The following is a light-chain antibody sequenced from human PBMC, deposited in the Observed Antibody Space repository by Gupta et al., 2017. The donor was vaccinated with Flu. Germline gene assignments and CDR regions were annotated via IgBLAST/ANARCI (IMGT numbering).Light chain of an antibody. CDR2: STN. Sequence: QTVVTQEPSVTVSPGGTVTLTCASSTGAVTNAYYPNWFQQKPGGAPRALIYSTNYKQSWTPARFSGSLLGDKAALTLSDAQPEDEADYYCLLYDGDSQGVFGGGTKLTVL. CDR1: TGAVTNAYY. J-gene: IGLJ3*02. CDR3: LLYDGDSQGV. V-gene: IGLV7-43*01.